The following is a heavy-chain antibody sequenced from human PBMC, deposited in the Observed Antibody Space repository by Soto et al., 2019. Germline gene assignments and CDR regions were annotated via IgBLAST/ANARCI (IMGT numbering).Heavy chain of an antibody. CDR3: AHKRGRGGGMDV. CDR1: GFSLSTSGVG. Sequence: QITLKESGPTLVKPTQTLTLTCTFSGFSLSTSGVGVAWIRQSPGKALEWLALIYWDDDERYGPSLKTRLTITKDSSKNHVVLTMTNMDPVDTATYYCAHKRGRGGGMDVWGQGTTVTVSS. CDR2: IYWDDDE. V-gene: IGHV2-5*05. D-gene: IGHD2-15*01. J-gene: IGHJ6*02.